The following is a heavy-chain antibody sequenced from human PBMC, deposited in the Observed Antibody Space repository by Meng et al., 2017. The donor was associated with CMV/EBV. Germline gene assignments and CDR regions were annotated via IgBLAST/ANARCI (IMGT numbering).Heavy chain of an antibody. CDR1: GYTFTSYY. CDR3: AREEGIAARSDWFDP. D-gene: IGHD6-6*01. V-gene: IGHV1-46*01. J-gene: IGHJ5*02. CDR2: INPSGGST. Sequence: LSGAQLRKPGASVKVSCKAAGYTFTSYYMHWVRQAPGQGLELMGIINPSGGSTSYAQKFQGRVTMTRDTSTSTVYMELSSLRSEDTAVYYCAREEGIAARSDWFDPWGQGTLVTVSS.